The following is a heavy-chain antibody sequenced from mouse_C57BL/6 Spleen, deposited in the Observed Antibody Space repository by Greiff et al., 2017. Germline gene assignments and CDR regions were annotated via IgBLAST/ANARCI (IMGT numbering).Heavy chain of an antibody. J-gene: IGHJ4*01. Sequence: VQVVESGAELVKPGASVKISCKASGYAFSSYWMNWVKQRPGKGLEWIGQIYPGDGDTNYNGKFKGKATLTADKSSSTAYMQLSSLTSEDSAVYFCARSRSNYPYAMDYWGQGTSVTVSS. V-gene: IGHV1-80*01. CDR3: ARSRSNYPYAMDY. CDR1: GYAFSSYW. D-gene: IGHD2-5*01. CDR2: IYPGDGDT.